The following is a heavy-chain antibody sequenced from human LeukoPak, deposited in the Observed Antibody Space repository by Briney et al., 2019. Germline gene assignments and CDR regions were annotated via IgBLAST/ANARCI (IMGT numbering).Heavy chain of an antibody. CDR3: AREQYGGNSGFDY. CDR1: GGSFSGYY. V-gene: IGHV4-34*01. CDR2: IYHSGST. D-gene: IGHD4-23*01. J-gene: IGHJ4*02. Sequence: SETLSLTCAVYGGSFSGYYWSWIRQPPGKGLEWIGYIYHSGSTYYNPSLKSRVTISVDRSKNQFSLKLSSVTAADTAVYYCAREQYGGNSGFDYWGQGTLVTVSS.